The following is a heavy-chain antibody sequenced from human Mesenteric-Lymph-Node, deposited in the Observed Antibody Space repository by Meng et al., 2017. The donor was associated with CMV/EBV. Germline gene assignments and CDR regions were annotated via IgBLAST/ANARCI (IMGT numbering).Heavy chain of an antibody. CDR3: GTSMGTPGAFNI. CDR2: IVSQSRGGAR. CDR1: GILFSNAW. J-gene: IGHJ3*02. V-gene: IGHV3-15*04. D-gene: IGHD4-23*01. Sequence: GGSLRLSCEGSGILFSNAWLNWFRQEPGKGLEWVARIVSQSRGGAREYAEPVKGRFTVSRDDSKSTMYLMMSSLKIEDTAMYYCGTSMGTPGAFNIWGQGTKVTVSS.